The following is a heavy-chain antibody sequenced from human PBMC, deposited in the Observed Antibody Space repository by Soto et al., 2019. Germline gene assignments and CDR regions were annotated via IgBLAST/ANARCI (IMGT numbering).Heavy chain of an antibody. CDR3: AIMRNILTSYPGHFDY. D-gene: IGHD3-9*01. CDR2: IYYSGST. Sequence: QVQLQESGPGLVKPSETLSLTCTVSGGSISSYYWSWIRQPPGKGLEWIGYIYYSGSTNYNPSLNPRLTISVATSNNHFSLKLSSVTAADPAVYYCAIMRNILTSYPGHFDYWGQGTLVTVSS. J-gene: IGHJ4*02. V-gene: IGHV4-59*01. CDR1: GGSISSYY.